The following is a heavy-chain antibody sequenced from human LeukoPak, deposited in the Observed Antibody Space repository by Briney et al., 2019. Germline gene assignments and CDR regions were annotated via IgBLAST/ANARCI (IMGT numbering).Heavy chain of an antibody. D-gene: IGHD6-13*01. V-gene: IGHV4-59*01. J-gene: IGHJ6*02. CDR3: ARGMQPYYYYYGMDV. CDR2: IYYSGST. CDR1: GGSISSYY. Sequence: PSETLSLACTASGGSISSYYWSWIRQPPGKGLEWIGYIYYSGSTNYNPSLKSRVTISVDTSKNQFSLKLSSVTAADTAVYYCARGMQPYYYYYGMDVWGQGTTVTVSS.